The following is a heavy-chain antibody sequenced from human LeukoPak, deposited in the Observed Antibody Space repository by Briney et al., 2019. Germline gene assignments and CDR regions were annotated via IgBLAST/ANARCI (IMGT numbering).Heavy chain of an antibody. V-gene: IGHV4-59*01. CDR3: ARSGVSGYDWMAHY. CDR1: GASISTYF. CDR2: ITDRGSA. Sequence: PSETLSLTCTVSGASISTYFWSWVRQPPGKGLEWIGYITDRGSASYDPSLRSRATISKDTSKNQFSLKLTSVTAADTAVYYCARSGVSGYDWMAHYWGQGTLVTVSS. D-gene: IGHD5-12*01. J-gene: IGHJ4*02.